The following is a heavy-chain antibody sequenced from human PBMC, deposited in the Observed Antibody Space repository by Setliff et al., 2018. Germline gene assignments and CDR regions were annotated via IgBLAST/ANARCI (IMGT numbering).Heavy chain of an antibody. CDR3: AHKYGDYVRYFQH. D-gene: IGHD4-17*01. J-gene: IGHJ1*01. CDR1: GGSISSGDYY. Sequence: PSETLSLTCTVSGGSISSGDYYWSWIRQPPGKGLEWIGYIYSSGSTYYNPSLKSRLTISRDTSKNQVVLTMTNMDPVDTATYYCAHKYGDYVRYFQHWGQGTLVTVSS. V-gene: IGHV4-30-4*02. CDR2: IYSSGST.